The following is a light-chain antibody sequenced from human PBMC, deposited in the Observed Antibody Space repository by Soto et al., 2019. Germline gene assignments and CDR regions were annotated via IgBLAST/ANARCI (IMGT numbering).Light chain of an antibody. CDR1: QSVSSN. J-gene: IGKJ1*01. CDR3: QQRSKWRT. Sequence: EIVMTQSPDILSVSPGERATLSCRASQSVSSNLAWYQQKPGQSPRLLIYGASTRATGIPVRFSGSGFGTDYTLTISSLEPEDFAVYYCQQRSKWRTFGQGTKVDIK. CDR2: GAS. V-gene: IGKV3-15*01.